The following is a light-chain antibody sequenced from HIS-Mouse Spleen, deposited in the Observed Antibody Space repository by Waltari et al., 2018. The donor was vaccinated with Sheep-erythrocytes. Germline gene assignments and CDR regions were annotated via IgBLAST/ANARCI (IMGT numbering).Light chain of an antibody. CDR3: AAWDDSLSGPV. CDR1: SSNIGSNY. V-gene: IGLV1-47*01. Sequence: QSVLTQPPSASGTPGQRVTISCSGSSSNIGSNYVYWYQQPPGTAPKLPIYRNNPRPPGVPDRFSGSKSGTSASLAISGLRSEDEADYYCAAWDDSLSGPVFGGGTKLTVL. CDR2: RNN. J-gene: IGLJ3*02.